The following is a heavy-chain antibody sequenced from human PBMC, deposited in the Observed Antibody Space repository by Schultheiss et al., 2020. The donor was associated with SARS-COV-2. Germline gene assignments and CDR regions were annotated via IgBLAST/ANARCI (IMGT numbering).Heavy chain of an antibody. J-gene: IGHJ4*02. D-gene: IGHD2-15*01. CDR2: IYYSGST. Sequence: SETLSLTCTVSGGSISSYYWSWIRQPPGKGLEWIGSIYYSGSTYYNPSLKSRVTISVDTSKNQFSLKLSSVTAADTAVYYCARDFRRGGTVMTWGQGTLVTVSS. V-gene: IGHV4-59*01. CDR3: ARDFRRGGTVMT. CDR1: GGSISSYY.